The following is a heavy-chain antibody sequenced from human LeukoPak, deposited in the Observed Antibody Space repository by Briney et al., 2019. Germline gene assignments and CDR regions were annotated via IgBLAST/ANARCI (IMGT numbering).Heavy chain of an antibody. Sequence: GGSLRLSCAASGFTFNIYSMNWVRQAPGKGLEWISYISSSSSGIYYADSVQGRFTISRDNAKNSLYLQMNSLRAEDTAVYYCARDLTADIVVVPAATPPFDYWGQGTLVTVSS. D-gene: IGHD2-2*02. V-gene: IGHV3-48*04. CDR3: ARDLTADIVVVPAATPPFDY. CDR1: GFTFNIYS. CDR2: ISSSSSGI. J-gene: IGHJ4*02.